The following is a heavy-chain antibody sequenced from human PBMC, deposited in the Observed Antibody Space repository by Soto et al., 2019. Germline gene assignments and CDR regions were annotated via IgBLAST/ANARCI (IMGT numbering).Heavy chain of an antibody. CDR1: GFTFSTYW. J-gene: IGHJ6*02. D-gene: IGHD1-7*01. CDR3: ARDPLIGTTDFGLDV. CDR2: INNDGSNY. Sequence: VQLVESGGGLVQPGGSLRLSCAASGFTFSTYWMHWVRQPPGKGLVWVSRINNDGSNYAYADAVKGRFTITRDNAHSTLNLQMNSLRAEDTAVYYCARDPLIGTTDFGLDVWGQGTTVSVSS. V-gene: IGHV3-74*01.